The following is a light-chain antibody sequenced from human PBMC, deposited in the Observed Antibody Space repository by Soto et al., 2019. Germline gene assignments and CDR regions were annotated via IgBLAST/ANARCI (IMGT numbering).Light chain of an antibody. V-gene: IGKV3-20*01. CDR2: DAS. CDR1: QTVSSS. CDR3: QQYGSSPVT. Sequence: EIVMTQSPATLSVSPGERATLSCRASQTVSSSLAWYQQKPGQAPRLLIYDASSRATGIPDRFSGSGSGTDFTLTVSRLEPEDFAVYYCQQYGSSPVTFGQGTKVDIK. J-gene: IGKJ1*01.